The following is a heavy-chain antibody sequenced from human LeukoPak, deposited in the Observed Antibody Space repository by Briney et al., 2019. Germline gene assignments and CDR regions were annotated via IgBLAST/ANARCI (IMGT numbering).Heavy chain of an antibody. CDR1: GGSFSGYY. J-gene: IGHJ4*02. D-gene: IGHD3-10*01. V-gene: IGHV4-34*01. CDR3: ARSRRNHYGSGSYGYFDY. CDR2: INHSGST. Sequence: SETLSLTCAVYGGSFSGYYWSWIRQPPGKGLEWIGEINHSGSTNYNPSLKSRVTISVDTSKNQFSLKLSFVTAADTAVYYCARSRRNHYGSGSYGYFDYWGQGTLVTVSS.